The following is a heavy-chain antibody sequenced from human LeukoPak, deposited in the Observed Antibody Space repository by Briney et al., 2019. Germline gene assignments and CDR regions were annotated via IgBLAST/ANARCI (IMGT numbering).Heavy chain of an antibody. D-gene: IGHD6-13*01. J-gene: IGHJ4*02. CDR2: IKSDGSGT. Sequence: GGSLRLSCAASGFTFSIYWMHWVRQVPGKGLVWVSRIKSDGSGTTYADSVKGRFTISRDNAKTTLYLQVNSRRAEDTAVYYCARGRERQQLVPGGNYWGQGTLVTVSS. CDR1: GFTFSIYW. CDR3: ARGRERQQLVPGGNY. V-gene: IGHV3-74*01.